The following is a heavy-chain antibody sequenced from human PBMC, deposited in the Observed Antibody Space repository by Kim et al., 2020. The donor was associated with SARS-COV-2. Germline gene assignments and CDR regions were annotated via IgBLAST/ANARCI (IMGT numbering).Heavy chain of an antibody. J-gene: IGHJ6*03. V-gene: IGHV3-9*01. CDR2: VTWNSYSV. CDR1: GFTFDNYA. CDR3: AKDTCDEYFYYMSV. Sequence: GGSLRLSCAASGFTFDNYAMHWVRQAPGKGLEWVAVVTWNSYSVAYADSVKGRFSISRDNAKNSLFLQMNSLRAEDTAFYYCAKDTCDEYFYYMSVCGKG.